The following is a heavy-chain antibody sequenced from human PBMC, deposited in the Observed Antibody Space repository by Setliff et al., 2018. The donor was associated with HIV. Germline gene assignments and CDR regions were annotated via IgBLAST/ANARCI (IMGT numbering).Heavy chain of an antibody. D-gene: IGHD5-18*01. CDR3: ARTLRAAAMGYFDY. V-gene: IGHV4-61*02. CDR1: GGSISSGAYY. J-gene: IGHJ4*02. Sequence: LTCTVSGGSISSGAYYWSWIRQPAGKGLEWIGRFYTSGGTKYNPSLKSRITISVDTSKKQFSLKLTSVTAADTAVYYCARTLRAAAMGYFDYWGQGTLVTVSS. CDR2: FYTSGGT.